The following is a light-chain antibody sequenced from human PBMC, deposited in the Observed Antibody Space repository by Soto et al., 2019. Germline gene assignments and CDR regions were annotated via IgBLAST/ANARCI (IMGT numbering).Light chain of an antibody. CDR1: SSDVGGYNY. J-gene: IGLJ2*01. V-gene: IGLV2-14*01. CDR2: EVS. CDR3: SSYTSSSTRVV. Sequence: QSALTQPASVSGPPGQSITISCTGTSSDVGGYNYVSWYQQHPGKAPKLMIYEVSNRPSGISNRFSGSKSGNTASLTISGLQAEDEADYYCSSYTSSSTRVVFGGGTKLTVL.